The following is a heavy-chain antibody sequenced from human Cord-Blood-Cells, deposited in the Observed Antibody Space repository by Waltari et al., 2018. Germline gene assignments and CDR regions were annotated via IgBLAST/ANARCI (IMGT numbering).Heavy chain of an antibody. CDR2: IYYSVGT. CDR1: GGSISSSSYY. D-gene: IGHD7-27*01. V-gene: IGHV4-39*01. Sequence: QLQLQESGPGLVKPSETLSLTCTVSGGSISSSSYYWGWIRQPPGRGLAWIGSIYYSVGTSYNPSLRSRVTISVDRSKNQCSLKLRSVTAAETAVDYCARPATGEGIWYVDLWGRGTLVTVSS. CDR3: ARPATGEGIWYVDL. J-gene: IGHJ2*01.